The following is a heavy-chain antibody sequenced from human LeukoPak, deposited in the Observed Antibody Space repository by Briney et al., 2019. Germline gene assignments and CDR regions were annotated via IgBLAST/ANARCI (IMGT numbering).Heavy chain of an antibody. D-gene: IGHD6-19*01. Sequence: GGSLRLSCAASGFTFSSYAMHWVRQAPGKGLEWVAVISYDGSNKYYADSVKGRFTISRDNSKNTLYLQMNSLRAEDTAVYYCARGPEGSHSGGYDHVMSYWGQGTLVTVSS. V-gene: IGHV3-30*04. CDR3: ARGPEGSHSGGYDHVMSY. CDR2: ISYDGSNK. J-gene: IGHJ4*02. CDR1: GFTFSSYA.